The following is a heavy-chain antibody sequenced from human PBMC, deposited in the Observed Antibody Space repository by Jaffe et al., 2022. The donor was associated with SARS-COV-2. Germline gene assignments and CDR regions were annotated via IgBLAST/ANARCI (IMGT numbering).Heavy chain of an antibody. V-gene: IGHV3-11*06. CDR1: GFIFSDYY. CDR3: ARDRLENSVTHGWFDP. D-gene: IGHD1-26*01. J-gene: IGHJ5*02. Sequence: QVHLVESGGGLVKPGGSLTLSCAASGFIFSDYYMSWIRQPPGKGLEWVAYISSGSNYINYADSVRGRFTVSRDNAKNLMFLQMSGLTAEDTAVYYCARDRLENSVTHGWFDPWGQGTLVTVSS. CDR2: ISSGSNYI.